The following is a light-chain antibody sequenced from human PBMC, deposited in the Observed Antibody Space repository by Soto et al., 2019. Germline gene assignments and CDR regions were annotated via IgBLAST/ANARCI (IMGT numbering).Light chain of an antibody. CDR2: GAS. J-gene: IGKJ1*01. CDR1: QSVSSSY. CDR3: QQYGSSRWT. Sequence: EIVLTQSPGTLSLSPGERATLSCRASQSVSSSYLAWYQQKPGQAPRLLIYGASSRATGIPDRFSGSGSGTDFPLTIRRLEPEDFAVYYCQQYGSSRWTFGQGTKVELK. V-gene: IGKV3-20*01.